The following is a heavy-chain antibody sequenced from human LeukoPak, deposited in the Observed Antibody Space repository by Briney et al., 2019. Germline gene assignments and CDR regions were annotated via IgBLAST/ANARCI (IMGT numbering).Heavy chain of an antibody. D-gene: IGHD2-2*01. CDR1: GGTFSSYA. V-gene: IGHV1-69*05. CDR3: AREGRYQLRVAPFDY. J-gene: IGHJ4*02. Sequence: GSSVKVSCKASGGTFSSYAISWVRQAPGQGLEWMGGIIPIFGTANYAQKFQGRVTITTDESTGTAYMELSSLRSEDTAVYYCAREGRYQLRVAPFDYWGQGTLVTVSS. CDR2: IIPIFGTA.